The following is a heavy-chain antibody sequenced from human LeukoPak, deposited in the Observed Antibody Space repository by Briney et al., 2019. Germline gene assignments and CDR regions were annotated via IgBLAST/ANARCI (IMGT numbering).Heavy chain of an antibody. CDR2: ISYDGSNK. V-gene: IGHV3-30*03. J-gene: IGHJ4*02. CDR1: GFTFSSYG. CDR3: ARDTHYDILTGYSTKDY. D-gene: IGHD3-9*01. Sequence: GGSLRLSCAASGFTFSSYGIHWVRQAPGKGLEWVAVISYDGSNKYYADSVKGRFTISRDNSKNTLYLQMNSLRAEDTAVYYFARDTHYDILTGYSTKDYWGQGTLVTVSS.